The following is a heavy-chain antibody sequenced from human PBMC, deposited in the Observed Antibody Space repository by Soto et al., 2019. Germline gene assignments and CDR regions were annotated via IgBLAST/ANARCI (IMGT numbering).Heavy chain of an antibody. CDR2: INAGNGNT. J-gene: IGHJ5*02. CDR3: ARVYYDFWSGYYVHNWFDP. Sequence: GASVKVSCKASGYTFTSYAMHWVRQAPGQRLEWMGWINAGNGNTKYSQKFQGRVTITRDTSASTAYMELSSLRFEDTAVYYCARVYYDFWSGYYVHNWFDPWGQGTLVTVSS. V-gene: IGHV1-3*01. D-gene: IGHD3-3*01. CDR1: GYTFTSYA.